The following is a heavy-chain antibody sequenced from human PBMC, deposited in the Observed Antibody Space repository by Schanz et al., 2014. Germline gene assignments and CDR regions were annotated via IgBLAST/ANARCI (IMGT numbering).Heavy chain of an antibody. V-gene: IGHV1-18*01. Sequence: QVQLVQSGAEVKKPGASVKVSCKASGYTFSSYGITWVRQAPGQGLEWMGWINGYNGHTLYAQKFQGRVTMTTDTSTVTAYIELMSLTSDDTALYYCTRGGYSYALSAFDIWGQGTMVTVSS. CDR1: GYTFSSYG. J-gene: IGHJ3*02. CDR3: TRGGYSYALSAFDI. D-gene: IGHD5-18*01. CDR2: INGYNGHT.